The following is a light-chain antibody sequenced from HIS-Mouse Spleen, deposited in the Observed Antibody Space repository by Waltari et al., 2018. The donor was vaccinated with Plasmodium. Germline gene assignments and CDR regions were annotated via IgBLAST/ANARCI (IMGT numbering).Light chain of an antibody. CDR3: YSTDSSGNHRV. V-gene: IGLV3-10*01. CDR2: EDS. J-gene: IGLJ3*02. CDR1: ELPKKY. Sequence: SYELTQPPSVSVSPGQTARITCSGDELPKKYAYWYQQKSGQAPVLVIYEDSKRPSGIPVGFSGSSSGTMATMTISGAQVEDEADYYCYSTDSSGNHRVFGGGTKLTVL.